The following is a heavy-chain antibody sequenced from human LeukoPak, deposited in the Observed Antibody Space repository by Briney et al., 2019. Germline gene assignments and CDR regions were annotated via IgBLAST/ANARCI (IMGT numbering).Heavy chain of an antibody. CDR1: GFAFSTYT. Sequence: GGSLRLSCAASGFAFSTYTMNWVRQAPGKGLEWVSSISSSNSYIFYADSVRGRFTISRDNAKNSLYLQMNSLRAEDTAMYYCGGDCSSTSWYLGGLAYWGQGTLVTVSS. CDR3: GGDCSSTSWYLGGLAY. D-gene: IGHD2-2*01. V-gene: IGHV3-21*01. CDR2: ISSSNSYI. J-gene: IGHJ4*02.